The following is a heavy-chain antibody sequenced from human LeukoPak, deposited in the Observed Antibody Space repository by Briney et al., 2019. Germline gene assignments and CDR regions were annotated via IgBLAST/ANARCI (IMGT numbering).Heavy chain of an antibody. V-gene: IGHV4-4*07. CDR3: ARQGYTASYYFLDS. CDR2: IYATGST. J-gene: IGHJ4*02. Sequence: SETLSLTCDVSGDSTRSYWWGWVRQPAGKGLEWIGRIYATGSTKFNPSLKSRLTMSMDTSTNQFSLKLTSVTAADTAVYFCARQGYTASYYFLDSWSQGTLVTVSS. CDR1: GDSTRSYW. D-gene: IGHD1-26*01.